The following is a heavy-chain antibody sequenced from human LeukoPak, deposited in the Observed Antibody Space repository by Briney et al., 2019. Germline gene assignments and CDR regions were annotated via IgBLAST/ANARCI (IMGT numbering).Heavy chain of an antibody. CDR3: ARDDKWGFDS. V-gene: IGHV3-48*04. CDR1: GFHFSDYS. CDR2: FDDRNGAAST. D-gene: IGHD1-26*01. J-gene: IGHJ4*02. Sequence: PGGSLRLSCEVSGFHFSDYSMNWVRPAPGKGLEWISYFDDRNGAASTSYADSVKGRFIISRDAAKNSLFLQMNSLTAEDTAVYYCARDDKWGFDSWGQGTLVTVSS.